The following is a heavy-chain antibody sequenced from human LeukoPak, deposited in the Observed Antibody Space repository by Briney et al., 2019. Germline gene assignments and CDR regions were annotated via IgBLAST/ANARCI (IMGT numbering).Heavy chain of an antibody. Sequence: GGSLRLSCAASGFTFSSYSMNWVRQAPGKGLEWVSSISSSSSYIYYADSVKGRYTISRDNAKNSLYLQMNSLRAEDTAVYYCARGGISGSAITYYYYYGMDVWGQGTTVTVSS. CDR1: GFTFSSYS. D-gene: IGHD1-14*01. CDR3: ARGGISGSAITYYYYYGMDV. J-gene: IGHJ6*02. CDR2: ISSSSSYI. V-gene: IGHV3-21*01.